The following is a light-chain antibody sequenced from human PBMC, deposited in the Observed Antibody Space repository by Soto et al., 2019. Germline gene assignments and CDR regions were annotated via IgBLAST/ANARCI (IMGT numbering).Light chain of an antibody. Sequence: QSVLTRPASVSGSPGQSISISCTGTSSDVGGYKYVSWYQQYPGKAPKLIIYEVTNRPSGVSNRFSGSKSGNTASLTISGLQAEDEGDYYCNSYTSSSTHNYVFGTGTKLTVL. CDR1: SSDVGGYKY. CDR2: EVT. J-gene: IGLJ1*01. CDR3: NSYTSSSTHNYV. V-gene: IGLV2-14*01.